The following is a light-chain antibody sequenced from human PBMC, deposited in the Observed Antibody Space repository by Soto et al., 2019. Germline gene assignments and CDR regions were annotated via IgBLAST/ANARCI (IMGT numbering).Light chain of an antibody. CDR3: QQYSNSPPLT. CDR2: GAS. J-gene: IGKJ4*01. V-gene: IGKV3-20*01. CDR1: RSVGTF. Sequence: EIVLTQSPGTLSLSPGERATLSCRASRSVGTFLAWYQQKPGQAPRLLIYGASSRATVIPDRFSGSGSGTDFTLTISRLEPEDFAVYYCQQYSNSPPLTFDGGTKVEIK.